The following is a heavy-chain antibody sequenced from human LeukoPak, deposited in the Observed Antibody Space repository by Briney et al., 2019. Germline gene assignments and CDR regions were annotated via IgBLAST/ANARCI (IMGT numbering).Heavy chain of an antibody. CDR1: GYTFSNFG. CDR3: AREGTRRRFSSAGIYYYYGMEV. J-gene: IGHJ6*02. CDR2: INPYKGNT. D-gene: IGHD6-13*01. V-gene: IGHV1-18*01. Sequence: EASVKVSCKASGYTFSNFGLSWVRQAPGQGLEWLGWINPYKGNTNYAQKFQGRVTVTTDKSTTTAYMELRSLRSDDTAVYYCAREGTRRRFSSAGIYYYYGMEVWGQGTAVTVSS.